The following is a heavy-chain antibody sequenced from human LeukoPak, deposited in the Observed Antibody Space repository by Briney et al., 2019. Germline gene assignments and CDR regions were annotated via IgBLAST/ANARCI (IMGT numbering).Heavy chain of an antibody. CDR2: IYYSGST. Sequence: ETLSLTCTVSGGSISSYYWSWIRQPPGKGREWIGYIYYSGSTNYNPSLKSRVTISVDTSKNQFSLKLSSVTAADTAVYYCARRDYYYFDYWGQGTLVTVSS. V-gene: IGHV4-59*08. CDR1: GGSISSYY. CDR3: ARRDYYYFDY. D-gene: IGHD3-10*01. J-gene: IGHJ4*02.